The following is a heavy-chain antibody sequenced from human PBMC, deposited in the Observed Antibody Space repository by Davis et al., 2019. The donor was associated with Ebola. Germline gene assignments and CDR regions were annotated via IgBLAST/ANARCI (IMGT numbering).Heavy chain of an antibody. J-gene: IGHJ4*02. CDR2: IIPILGIA. CDR3: ARDIGGAAAGNGDY. V-gene: IGHV1-69*04. D-gene: IGHD6-13*01. CDR1: GGTFSSYT. Sequence: SVKVSCKASGGTFSSYTISWVRQAPGQGLEWMGTIIPILGIANYAQKFQGRVTITADKSTSTAYMELSSLRSEDTAVYYCARDIGGAAAGNGDYWGQGTLVTVSS.